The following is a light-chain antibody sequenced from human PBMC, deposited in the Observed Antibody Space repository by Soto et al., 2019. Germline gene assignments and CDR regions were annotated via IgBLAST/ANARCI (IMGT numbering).Light chain of an antibody. Sequence: DIQMTQSPSSLSASVGDRVTITCRASQSISSSLNWYQQKPGKAPKLLIYAASSLQSGVPSRFSGSGSGTDFTLTISSLQPEDFATYYCQQSYSTPPYPFGQGTKLEIK. CDR2: AAS. CDR3: QQSYSTPPYP. CDR1: QSISSS. V-gene: IGKV1-39*01. J-gene: IGKJ2*01.